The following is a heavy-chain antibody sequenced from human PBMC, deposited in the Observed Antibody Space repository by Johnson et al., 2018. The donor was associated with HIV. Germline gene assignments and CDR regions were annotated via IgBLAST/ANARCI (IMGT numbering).Heavy chain of an antibody. Sequence: EVQLVESGGGVVRPGGSLRLSCTASRITFDDYDMSWVRQAPGKGLEWVSGINWNGGTTGYADSVKGRFTISRDNAKNSLYLQMNSLRAEDTALYYCARDPTTQYSRLTGDFGAFDIWGQGTMVTVSS. CDR2: INWNGGTT. V-gene: IGHV3-20*04. CDR3: ARDPTTQYSRLTGDFGAFDI. CDR1: RITFDDYD. J-gene: IGHJ3*02. D-gene: IGHD7-27*01.